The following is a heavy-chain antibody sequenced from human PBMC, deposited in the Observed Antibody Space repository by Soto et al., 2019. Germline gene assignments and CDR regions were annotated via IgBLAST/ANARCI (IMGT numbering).Heavy chain of an antibody. CDR2: ISGYNGNT. D-gene: IGHD3-22*01. Sequence: QVQLVESGAEVKKPGASVKVSCKASGYTFTNYGISWVRQAPGQGLEWMGWISGYNGNTKYAQKFQGRVTMTTDTPTNPAYMELRSLRSDDTAVYYCARDREYYYDSSGNYYYHYGMDVWGQGTTVTVS. V-gene: IGHV1-18*04. J-gene: IGHJ6*02. CDR3: ARDREYYYDSSGNYYYHYGMDV. CDR1: GYTFTNYG.